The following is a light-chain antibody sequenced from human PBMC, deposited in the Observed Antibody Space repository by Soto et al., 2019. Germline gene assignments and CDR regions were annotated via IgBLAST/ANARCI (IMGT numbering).Light chain of an antibody. J-gene: IGLJ2*01. CDR1: SSNIGAGYD. CDR3: QSYDSSLSGSV. Sequence: QAVVTQPPSVSGAPGQRVTISCTGSSSNIGAGYDVHWYQHLQGTAPKLLIYGNSNRPSGVPDRFSGSKSGTSASLAITGLQAEDEADYYCQSYDSSLSGSVFGGGTKLTVL. V-gene: IGLV1-40*01. CDR2: GNS.